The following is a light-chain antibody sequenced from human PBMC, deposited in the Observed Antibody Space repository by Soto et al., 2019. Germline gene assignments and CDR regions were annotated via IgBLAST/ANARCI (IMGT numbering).Light chain of an antibody. CDR3: QQRSNWPA. J-gene: IGKJ1*01. CDR1: ESIRTY. CDR2: DAS. V-gene: IGKV3-11*01. Sequence: IVLTQSPATLSLSPGERATLSCRASESIRTYISWYQLKPGQAPRLLIYDASSRAPGIPARFSGSGSGTDFTLTISSLEPEDFAVYFCQQRSNWPAFGQGTKVEIK.